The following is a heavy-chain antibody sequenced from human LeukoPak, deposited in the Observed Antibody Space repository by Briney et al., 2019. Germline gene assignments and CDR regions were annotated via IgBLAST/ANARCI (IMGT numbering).Heavy chain of an antibody. J-gene: IGHJ1*01. CDR2: INWNGGRT. D-gene: IGHD2-21*02. Sequence: GGSLRLSCAASGFTFSSYSMNWVRQAPGKGLEWISGINWNGGRTGYADSVKGRFTISRDNSKNTLYLQMNSLRAEDTAVYYCAWYCGGDCYAGAEYFQHWGQGTLVTVSS. CDR1: GFTFSSYS. V-gene: IGHV3-23*01. CDR3: AWYCGGDCYAGAEYFQH.